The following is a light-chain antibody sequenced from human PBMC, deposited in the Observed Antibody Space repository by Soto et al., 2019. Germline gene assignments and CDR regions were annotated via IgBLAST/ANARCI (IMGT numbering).Light chain of an antibody. CDR1: QSVTSN. V-gene: IGKV3-15*01. J-gene: IGKJ5*01. CDR2: GAS. Sequence: VVTQSPATVSVSPGERATLSCRASQSVTSNYLAWYQQKPGQAPRLLFYGASTRATGLPARFSGTGSGTEFTLTINSLQAEDSALYYCQQYYNWPRPSGQGTLPEI. CDR3: QQYYNWPRP.